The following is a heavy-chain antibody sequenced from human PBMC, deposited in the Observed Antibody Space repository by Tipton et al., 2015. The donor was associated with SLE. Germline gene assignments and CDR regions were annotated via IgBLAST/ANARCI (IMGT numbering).Heavy chain of an antibody. J-gene: IGHJ3*02. D-gene: IGHD5-12*01. CDR2: IYPGDSET. Sequence: VQLVQSGAEVKKPGESLKISCKGSGYSFTDYWIGWVRQMPGKGLEWMGIIYPGDSETRYSPSFQGQVSISADKSISTAYLQWSSLRASDTAKFYCARRGNGYGDAFDIWGQGTLVTVSS. CDR3: ARRGNGYGDAFDI. V-gene: IGHV5-51*03. CDR1: GYSFTDYW.